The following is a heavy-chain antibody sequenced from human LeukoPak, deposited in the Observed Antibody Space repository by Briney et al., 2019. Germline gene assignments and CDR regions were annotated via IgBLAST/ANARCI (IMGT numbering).Heavy chain of an antibody. CDR3: AKRGGSSSSWYYAIED. CDR2: ISDSAA. D-gene: IGHD6-6*01. CDR1: GFTFTASD. J-gene: IGHJ6*02. V-gene: IGHV3-23*01. Sequence: GGSLRLSCAASGFTFTASDLIWLRQAPGKGLEGVAKISDSAAHYADSVKSRFIISRDTSKNILFLQMNSLRAEDTAVYYCAKRGGSSSSWYYAIEDWGQGTTVTVSS.